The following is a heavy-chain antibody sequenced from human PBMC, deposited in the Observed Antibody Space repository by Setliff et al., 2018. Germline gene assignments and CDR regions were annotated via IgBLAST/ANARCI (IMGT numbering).Heavy chain of an antibody. Sequence: ASVKVSCKASGYTFTNYGIGWVRQAPGQGLQWMGWISGNKNNPNYLQRLRGRFTMTTDTSTSTAYMELRSLTSDDTAIYFCARVPLPAAVARFDSWGQGTLVTVS. V-gene: IGHV1-18*01. CDR3: ARVPLPAAVARFDS. D-gene: IGHD6-13*01. CDR2: ISGNKNNP. J-gene: IGHJ4*02. CDR1: GYTFTNYG.